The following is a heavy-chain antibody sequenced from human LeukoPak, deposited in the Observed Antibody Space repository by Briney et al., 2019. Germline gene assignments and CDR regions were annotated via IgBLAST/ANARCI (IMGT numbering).Heavy chain of an antibody. J-gene: IGHJ2*01. CDR1: GFTFSSYA. Sequence: GGSLRLSCAASGFTFSSYAMSWVRPAPGKGLEWVSAISGSGGSTYYADSVKGRFTISRDNSKNTLYLQMNSLRAEDTAVYYCAKNRGLTGGWYFDLWGRGTLVTVSS. V-gene: IGHV3-23*01. D-gene: IGHD1-14*01. CDR2: ISGSGGST. CDR3: AKNRGLTGGWYFDL.